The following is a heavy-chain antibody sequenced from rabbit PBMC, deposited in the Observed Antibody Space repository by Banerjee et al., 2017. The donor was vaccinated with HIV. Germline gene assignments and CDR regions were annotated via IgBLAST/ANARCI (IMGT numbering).Heavy chain of an antibody. CDR2: IAAGGSGIT. CDR3: ARGWGSNDADEFNS. Sequence: QEQLEESGGDLVKPEGSLTLTCTASGFSFSHSYWICWVRQAPGKGLEWIACIAAGGSGITYYASWAKGRFTISKTSSTTVTLQMTSLTAADTATYFCARGWGSNDADEFNSWGQGTLVTVS. D-gene: IGHD4-2*01. CDR1: GFSFSHSYW. V-gene: IGHV1S45*01. J-gene: IGHJ4*01.